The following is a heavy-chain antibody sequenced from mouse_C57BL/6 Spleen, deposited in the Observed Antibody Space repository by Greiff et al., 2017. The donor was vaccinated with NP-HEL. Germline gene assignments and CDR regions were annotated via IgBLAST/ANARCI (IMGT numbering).Heavy chain of an antibody. J-gene: IGHJ1*03. Sequence: VQLQQSGAELVRPGASVTLSCKASGYTFTDYEMHWVKQTPVHGLEWIGAIDPETGGTAYNQKFKGKAILTADKSSSTAYMELRSLTSEDSAVYYCTRGLLITTVVAKGYFDVWGTGTTVTVSS. CDR2: IDPETGGT. V-gene: IGHV1-15*01. CDR3: TRGLLITTVVAKGYFDV. D-gene: IGHD1-1*01. CDR1: GYTFTDYE.